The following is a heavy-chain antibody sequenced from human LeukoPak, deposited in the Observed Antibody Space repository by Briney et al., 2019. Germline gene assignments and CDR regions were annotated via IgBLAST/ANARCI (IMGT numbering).Heavy chain of an antibody. CDR1: GFTFSSYA. CDR2: ISYDGSNK. D-gene: IGHD2-21*01. V-gene: IGHV3-30*04. CDR3: ARVFSGGYYGMDV. Sequence: GGSLRLSCAASGFTFSSYAMHWVRQAPGKGLEWVAVISYDGSNKYYADSVKGRFTISRDNSKNTLCLQMNSLRAEDTAVYYCARVFSGGYYGMDVWGQGTTVTVSS. J-gene: IGHJ6*02.